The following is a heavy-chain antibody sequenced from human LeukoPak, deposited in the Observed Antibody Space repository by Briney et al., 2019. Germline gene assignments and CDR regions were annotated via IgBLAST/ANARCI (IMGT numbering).Heavy chain of an antibody. V-gene: IGHV3-30-3*01. D-gene: IGHD6-13*01. CDR3: ARSKYSSLYYGMDV. J-gene: IGHJ6*02. Sequence: PGRSLRLSCAASGFTFNNNAIHCVRQAPGKGLEWVAVISFDGDNKYYADSVKGRFTISRDNSKNTLYLQMNSLRAEDTALYYCARSKYSSLYYGMDVWGQGTTVTVSS. CDR2: ISFDGDNK. CDR1: GFTFNNNA.